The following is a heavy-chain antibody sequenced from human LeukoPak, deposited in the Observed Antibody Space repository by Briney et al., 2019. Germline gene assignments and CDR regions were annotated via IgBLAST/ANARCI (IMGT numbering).Heavy chain of an antibody. CDR3: ARSLAWWLRSYFDY. Sequence: SETLSLTCAVYGGSFSGYYWGWIRQPPGKGLEWIGEINHSGSTNYNPSLKSRVTISVDTSKNQFSLKLSSVTAADTAVYYCARSLAWWLRSYFDYWGQGTLVTVSS. D-gene: IGHD5-12*01. J-gene: IGHJ4*02. CDR1: GGSFSGYY. V-gene: IGHV4-34*01. CDR2: INHSGST.